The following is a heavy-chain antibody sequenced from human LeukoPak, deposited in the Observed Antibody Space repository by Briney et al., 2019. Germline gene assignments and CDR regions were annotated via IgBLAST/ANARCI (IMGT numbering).Heavy chain of an antibody. Sequence: PSETLSLTCTVSGGSIVNYYWSWIRQPPGKGLEWIGYIYYSGSTNYNPSLKSRVTISVDTSKNQFSLKLTSVTAADTAVYYCASGSAVAAAGAYWGQGTLVTVSS. D-gene: IGHD6-13*01. CDR3: ASGSAVAAAGAY. CDR2: IYYSGST. CDR1: GGSIVNYY. V-gene: IGHV4-59*01. J-gene: IGHJ4*02.